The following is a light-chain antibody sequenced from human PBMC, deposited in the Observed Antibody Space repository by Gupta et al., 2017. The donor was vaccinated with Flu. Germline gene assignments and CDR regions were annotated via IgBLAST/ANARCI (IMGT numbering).Light chain of an antibody. CDR2: KAS. CDR3: QQYNKYPLT. Sequence: DIQMTQSPSTLSASIGDSVTITCRASQTISNGLAWYQQKPGKAPKLMIYKASTLESGVPSRFSGSGSGTEFTHTISSLQSDDLATYYCQQYNKYPLTFGGGTKVEIK. CDR1: QTISNG. V-gene: IGKV1-5*03. J-gene: IGKJ4*01.